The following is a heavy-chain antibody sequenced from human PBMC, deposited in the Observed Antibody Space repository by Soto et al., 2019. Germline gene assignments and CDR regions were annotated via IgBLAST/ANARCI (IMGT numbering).Heavy chain of an antibody. D-gene: IGHD3-3*01. V-gene: IGHV3-7*01. CDR1: GFTFSSYW. CDR3: ASGGGYDFWSGYYDYFDY. Sequence: LRLSCAASGFTFSSYWMIWVRQAPGKGPEWVANIKQDGSEKYYVDSVKGRFTISRDNAKNSLYLQMNSLRAEDTAVYYCASGGGYDFWSGYYDYFDYWGQGTLVTVSS. CDR2: IKQDGSEK. J-gene: IGHJ4*02.